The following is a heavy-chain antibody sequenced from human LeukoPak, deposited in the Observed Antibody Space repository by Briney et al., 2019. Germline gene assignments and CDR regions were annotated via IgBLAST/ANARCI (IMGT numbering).Heavy chain of an antibody. CDR2: ISYDGSNK. V-gene: IGHV3-30-3*01. J-gene: IGHJ4*02. D-gene: IGHD6-6*01. Sequence: GRSLRLSCAASGFTFSSYAMHWVRQAPGKGLEWVAVISYDGSNKYYADSVKGRFTISRDNSKNTLYLQMNSLRAEDTAVYYCAKGRYSSSSPFDYWGQGTLVTVSS. CDR3: AKGRYSSSSPFDY. CDR1: GFTFSSYA.